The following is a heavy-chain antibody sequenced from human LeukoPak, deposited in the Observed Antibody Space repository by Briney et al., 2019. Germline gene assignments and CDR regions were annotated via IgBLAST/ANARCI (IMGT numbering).Heavy chain of an antibody. CDR3: AREMGGGY. CDR2: MYSSGST. D-gene: IGHD1-26*01. Sequence: SETLSLTCTVSGAPISSSSYHWGWIRQPPGKGLEWIGSMYSSGSTYYNPSLKSRVTISVDTSKNQFSLKLSSVTAADTAVYYCAREMGGGYWGQGTLVTVSS. V-gene: IGHV4-39*07. J-gene: IGHJ4*02. CDR1: GAPISSSSYH.